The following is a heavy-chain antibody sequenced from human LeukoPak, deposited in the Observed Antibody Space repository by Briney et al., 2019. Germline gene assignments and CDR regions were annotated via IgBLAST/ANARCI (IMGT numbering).Heavy chain of an antibody. Sequence: QPGGSLRLSCAASGFTFSSYEMNWVRQAPGKGLEWVSYISISGSTIYYADSVKGRFTISRDNAKNSLYLQMNSLRAEDTAVYYCARARYCSGGSCGYYFDYWGQGTLVTVSS. V-gene: IGHV3-48*03. CDR1: GFTFSSYE. J-gene: IGHJ4*02. D-gene: IGHD2-15*01. CDR3: ARARYCSGGSCGYYFDY. CDR2: ISISGSTI.